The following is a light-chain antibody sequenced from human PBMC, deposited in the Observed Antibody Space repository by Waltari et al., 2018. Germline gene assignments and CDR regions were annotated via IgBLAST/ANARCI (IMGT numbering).Light chain of an antibody. V-gene: IGLV4-69*01. CDR3: QTWGTGIV. J-gene: IGLJ2*01. CDR1: RDHTYYA. Sequence: QPALTQSPSASASLGASVKFTCTLSRDHTYYAIAWHHQQPQKGPRFVMKIDRDGAHTRGDGIPARFSGSASGADRFLTISRLQLEDEGDYYCQTWGTGIVFGGGTKLTVL. CDR2: IDRDGAH.